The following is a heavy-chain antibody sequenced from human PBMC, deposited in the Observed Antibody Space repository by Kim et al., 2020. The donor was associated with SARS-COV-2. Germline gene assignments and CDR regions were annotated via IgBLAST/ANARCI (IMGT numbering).Heavy chain of an antibody. V-gene: IGHV4-39*01. CDR2: IYYSGST. CDR3: ARQPDTGLIRIWSSGPSPYFDY. J-gene: IGHJ4*02. Sequence: SETLSLTCTVSGGSISSSSYYWGWIRQPPGKGLEWIGSIYYSGSTYYNPSLKSRVTISVDTSKNQFSLKLSSVTAADTAVYYCARQPDTGLIRIWSSGPSPYFDYWGQGTRVTVSS. CDR1: GGSISSSSYY. D-gene: IGHD1-26*01.